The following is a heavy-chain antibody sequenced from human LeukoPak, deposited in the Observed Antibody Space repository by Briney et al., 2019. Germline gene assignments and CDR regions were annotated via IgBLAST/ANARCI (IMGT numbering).Heavy chain of an antibody. CDR1: GYSIRSGYY. V-gene: IGHV4-38-2*01. Sequence: SETLSLTCAVSGYSIRSGYYWGWIRQPPAKGLEWIASINHNGNIYHNPSLKSRVTMSVGTSRDQFSLRLSSVTAADTAIDYCARTTLEGFDYWGQGTLVTVSS. D-gene: IGHD1-1*01. J-gene: IGHJ4*02. CDR3: ARTTLEGFDY. CDR2: INHNGNI.